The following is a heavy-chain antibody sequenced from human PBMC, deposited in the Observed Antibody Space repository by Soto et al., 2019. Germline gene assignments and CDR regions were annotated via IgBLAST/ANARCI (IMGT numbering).Heavy chain of an antibody. D-gene: IGHD7-27*01. CDR1: GFTFSSYG. CDR3: AKDQGPNWGCDY. Sequence: GGSLRLSCAASGFTFSSYGMHWVRQAPGKGLEWVAVISYDGSNKYYADSVKGRFTISRDNSKNTLYLQMNSLRAEDTAVYYCAKDQGPNWGCDYWGQGTLVTVSS. CDR2: ISYDGSNK. J-gene: IGHJ4*02. V-gene: IGHV3-30*18.